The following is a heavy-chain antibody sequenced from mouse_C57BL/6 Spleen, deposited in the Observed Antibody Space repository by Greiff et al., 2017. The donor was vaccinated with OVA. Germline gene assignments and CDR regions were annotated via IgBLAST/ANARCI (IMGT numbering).Heavy chain of an antibody. V-gene: IGHV1-69*01. J-gene: IGHJ1*03. D-gene: IGHD2-3*01. CDR3: ARSADGSSDV. CDR2: IDPSDSYT. CDR1: GYTFTSYW. Sequence: VQLQQPGAELVMPGASVKLSCKASGYTFTSYWMHWVKQRPGQGLEWIGEIDPSDSYTNYNQKFKGKSTLTVDKSSSTAYMQLSSLTSEDSAVYYCARSADGSSDVWGKGTTVTVSS.